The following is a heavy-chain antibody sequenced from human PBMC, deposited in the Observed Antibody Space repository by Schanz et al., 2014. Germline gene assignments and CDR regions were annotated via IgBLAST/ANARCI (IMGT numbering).Heavy chain of an antibody. CDR1: GFTFHTYD. CDR3: ARENSSGYSPAVTYYIDV. D-gene: IGHD3-22*01. V-gene: IGHV3-30-3*01. Sequence: VHLEESGGGVVQPGRSLRLSCAASGFTFHTYDMHWVRQAPGKGLEWVAQISHDGHRDFYADSVKGRFTVSRDNNWKTLSLQRNSLRSDATAIYHCARENSSGYSPAVTYYIDVWGKGTTVTVSS. CDR2: ISHDGHRD. J-gene: IGHJ6*03.